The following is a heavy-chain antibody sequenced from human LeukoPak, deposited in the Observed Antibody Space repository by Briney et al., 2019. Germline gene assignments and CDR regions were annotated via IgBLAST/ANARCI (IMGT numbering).Heavy chain of an antibody. Sequence: GASVKVSCKASGYTFTTYTIHWVRQAPGQRLEWMGWINAGNGNTKYSQEFQDRVTITRDTSASTAYMELSSLRSEDMAVYYCARVEDLDYFDYWGQGTLVTVSS. CDR2: INAGNGNT. CDR1: GYTFTTYT. CDR3: ARVEDLDYFDY. V-gene: IGHV1-3*03. J-gene: IGHJ4*02. D-gene: IGHD3-3*01.